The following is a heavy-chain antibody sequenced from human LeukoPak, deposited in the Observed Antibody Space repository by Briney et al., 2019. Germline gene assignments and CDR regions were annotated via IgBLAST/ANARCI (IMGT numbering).Heavy chain of an antibody. J-gene: IGHJ4*02. CDR2: IYRGGAT. CDR1: GFTVSSNY. Sequence: GGSLRLSCAASGFTVSSNYMSWVRQAPGKGLEWVSVIYRGGATYYADSVKDRFTISRDISKNTLFLQMNSLRAEDTAVYYCARAPLGLANDYWGQGTLVTVSS. CDR3: ARAPLGLANDY. V-gene: IGHV3-66*01. D-gene: IGHD6-19*01.